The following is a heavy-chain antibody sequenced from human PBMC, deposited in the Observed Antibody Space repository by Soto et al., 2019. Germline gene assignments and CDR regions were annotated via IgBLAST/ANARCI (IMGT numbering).Heavy chain of an antibody. CDR3: ARGHHGLEV. J-gene: IGHJ6*02. V-gene: IGHV4-59*01. CDR1: GASISSFY. Sequence: QVLLPESGPGLVKASETLSLTCTVSGASISSFYWTWIRQSPEKGLEWIGHVHYSGTTSYNPSLWGRVTISVDMSKNDFSLRLNSVTPADTAVYYCARGHHGLEVWGQGSTVTVSS. CDR2: VHYSGTT.